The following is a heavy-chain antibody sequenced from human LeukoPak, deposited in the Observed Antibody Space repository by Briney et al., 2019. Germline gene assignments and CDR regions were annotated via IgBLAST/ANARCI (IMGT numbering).Heavy chain of an antibody. D-gene: IGHD6-13*01. Sequence: PSETLSLTCTVSGGSISSSSYYWGWIRQPPGKGLGWIGSIYYSGSTYYNPSLKSRVTISVDTSKNQFSLKLSSVTAADTAVYYCAREPYSSSHHIDYWGQGTLVTVSS. CDR1: GGSISSSSYY. CDR3: AREPYSSSHHIDY. J-gene: IGHJ4*02. CDR2: IYYSGST. V-gene: IGHV4-39*07.